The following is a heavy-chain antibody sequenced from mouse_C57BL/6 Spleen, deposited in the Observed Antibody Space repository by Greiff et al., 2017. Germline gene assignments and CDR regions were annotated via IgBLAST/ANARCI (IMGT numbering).Heavy chain of an antibody. CDR3: ASGGPRQLRGY. Sequence: QVQLQQSGAELVRPGTSVKVSCKASGYAFTNYLIEWVKQRPGQGLEWIGVINPGSGGTNYNEKFKGKATLTADKSSSTAYMQLSSLTSEDSAVCFCASGGPRQLRGYWGQGTTLTVSS. J-gene: IGHJ2*01. CDR1: GYAFTNYL. V-gene: IGHV1-54*01. D-gene: IGHD2-12*01. CDR2: INPGSGGT.